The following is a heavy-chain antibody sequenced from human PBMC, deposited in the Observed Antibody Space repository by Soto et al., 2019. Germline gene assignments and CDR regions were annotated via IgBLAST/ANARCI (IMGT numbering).Heavy chain of an antibody. CDR1: GASIIYGGFS. Sequence: SETLSLTCTVSGASIIYGGFSWSWIRQSPGKGLEWIGYISHLESTYFHPSFKSRLTMSIDRTRNQFSLKLSSVTAADMAVYYCARGGGYDSFDYWGQGVLVTVSS. J-gene: IGHJ4*02. V-gene: IGHV4-30-2*06. D-gene: IGHD5-12*01. CDR3: ARGGGYDSFDY. CDR2: ISHLEST.